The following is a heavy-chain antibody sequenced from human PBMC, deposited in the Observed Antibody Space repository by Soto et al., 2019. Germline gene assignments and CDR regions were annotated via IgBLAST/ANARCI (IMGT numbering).Heavy chain of an antibody. V-gene: IGHV1-69*01. J-gene: IGHJ6*02. CDR3: ARSQGSSTSLEIYYYYYYGMDV. CDR2: IIPIPGTA. D-gene: IGHD2-2*01. CDR1: GGTFGSYA. Sequence: QVQLVQSGAEVKKPGSSVKVSCKASGGTFGSYAISWVRQAPGQGLEWRGGIIPIPGTANYAQKFQGRVTSAADESTSTAYMELRSLRSEDTAVYYCARSQGSSTSLEIYYYYYYGMDVWGQGTTVTVSS.